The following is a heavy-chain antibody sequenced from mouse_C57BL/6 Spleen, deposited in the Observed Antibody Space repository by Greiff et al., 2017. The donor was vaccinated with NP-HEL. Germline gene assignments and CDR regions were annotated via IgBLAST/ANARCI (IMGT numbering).Heavy chain of an antibody. CDR1: GFTFTDYY. Sequence: EVQVVESGGGLVQPGGSLSLSCAASGFTFTDYYMSWVRQPPGKALEWLGFIRNKANGYTTEYSASVKGRFTISRDNSQSILYLQMNALRAEDSATYYCARYSRYFDYWGQGTTLTVSS. J-gene: IGHJ2*01. CDR3: ARYSRYFDY. CDR2: IRNKANGYTT. V-gene: IGHV7-3*01.